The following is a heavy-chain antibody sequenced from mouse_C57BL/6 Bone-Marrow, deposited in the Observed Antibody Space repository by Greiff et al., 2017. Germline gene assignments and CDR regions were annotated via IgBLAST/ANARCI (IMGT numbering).Heavy chain of an antibody. D-gene: IGHD1-1*01. Sequence: EVKVVESGGGLVKPGGSLKLSCAASGFTFSSYAMSWVRQTPEKRLEWVATISDGGSYTYYPDNVKGRFTISRDNAKNNLYLQMSHLKAEDTAMYYCARDDGLWGQGTLVTVSA. J-gene: IGHJ3*01. CDR3: ARDDGL. V-gene: IGHV5-4*01. CDR1: GFTFSSYA. CDR2: ISDGGSYT.